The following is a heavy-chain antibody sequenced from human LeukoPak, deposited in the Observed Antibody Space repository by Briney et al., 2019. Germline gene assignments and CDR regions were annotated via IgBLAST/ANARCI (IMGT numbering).Heavy chain of an antibody. CDR3: ARGYNYGSGRVYYYSYMDV. D-gene: IGHD5-18*01. V-gene: IGHV4-39*01. CDR2: IYYSGST. J-gene: IGHJ6*03. Sequence: SSETLSLTCTVSAGSISSSSYYWGWLRQPPGKGLEWIGSIYYSGSTYYSPSLKSRVTISVDTSKNQFSLKLSSVTAADTAVYYCARGYNYGSGRVYYYSYMDVWGKGTTVTVSS. CDR1: AGSISSSSYY.